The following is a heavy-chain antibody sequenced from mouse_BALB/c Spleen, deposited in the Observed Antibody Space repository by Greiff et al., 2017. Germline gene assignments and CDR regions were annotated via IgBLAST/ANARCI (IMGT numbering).Heavy chain of an antibody. CDR2: ISSGGGST. J-gene: IGHJ1*01. CDR3: ARHGGGYYWYFDV. V-gene: IGHV5-12-1*01. D-gene: IGHD1-1*02. Sequence: EVQLVESGGGLVKPGGSLKLSCAASGFAFSSCDMSWVRQTPEKRLEWVAYISSGGGSTYYPDTVKGRFTISRDNAKNTLYLQMSSLKSEDTAMYYCARHGGGYYWYFDVWGAGTTVTVSS. CDR1: GFAFSSCD.